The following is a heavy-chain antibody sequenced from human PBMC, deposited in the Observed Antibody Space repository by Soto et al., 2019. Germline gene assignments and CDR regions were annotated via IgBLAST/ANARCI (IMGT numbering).Heavy chain of an antibody. J-gene: IGHJ4*02. CDR1: RFTFSSYW. CDR3: ARKWAGGTNAFDY. D-gene: IGHD1-7*01. CDR2: IDSDGSST. V-gene: IGHV3-74*01. Sequence: EVQLVESGGGLVQPGGSLRLSCAASRFTFSSYWMHWVRQAPGKGLVWVSRIDSDGSSTKYADSVKGRFTISRDNAKNTLYLQMNSLGPEDTAIYYCARKWAGGTNAFDYWGQGTLVTVSS.